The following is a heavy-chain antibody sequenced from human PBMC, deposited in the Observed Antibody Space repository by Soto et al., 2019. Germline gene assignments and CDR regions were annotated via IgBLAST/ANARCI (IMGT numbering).Heavy chain of an antibody. CDR3: ARVPGP. CDR1: GGSVSTDSSY. Sequence: SETLSLTCIVSGGSVSTDSSYWSWIRQPPGKGLEWIGYIYHSGSTYYNPSLKSRVTISVDRSKNQFSLKLSSVTAADTAVYYCARVPGPWGQGTLVTVSS. V-gene: IGHV4-30-2*01. CDR2: IYHSGST. J-gene: IGHJ5*02.